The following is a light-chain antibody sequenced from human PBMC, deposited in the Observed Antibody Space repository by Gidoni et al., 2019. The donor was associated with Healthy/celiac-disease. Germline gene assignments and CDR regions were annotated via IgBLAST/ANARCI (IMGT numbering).Light chain of an antibody. V-gene: IGLV3-1*01. CDR1: KLGDNY. CDR2: QDS. J-gene: IGLJ3*02. Sequence: SYELTQPPSVSVSPGQTASITCSGHKLGDNYACWYQQKPGQSPVLVIYQDSKRPSGIPERFSGSSSGNTATLTISGTQAMDEADYYCQAWDSSTAVFGGGTKLTVL. CDR3: QAWDSSTAV.